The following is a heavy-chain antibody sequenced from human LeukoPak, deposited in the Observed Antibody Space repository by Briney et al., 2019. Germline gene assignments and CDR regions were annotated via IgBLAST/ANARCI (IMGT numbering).Heavy chain of an antibody. V-gene: IGHV1-69*04. D-gene: IGHD2/OR15-2a*01. Sequence: SVKVSCKASGGTFSSYAISWVRQAPGQGLEWMGRIIPILGVANYAQKFQGRVTITADRSTSTAYMELSSLKSEDTAVYYCARYQNEVLDYWGQETLVTVSS. J-gene: IGHJ4*02. CDR2: IIPILGVA. CDR3: ARYQNEVLDY. CDR1: GGTFSSYA.